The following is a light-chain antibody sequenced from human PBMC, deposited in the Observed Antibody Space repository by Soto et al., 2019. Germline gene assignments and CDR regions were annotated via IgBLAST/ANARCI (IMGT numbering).Light chain of an antibody. CDR1: SSDVGSYNL. CDR3: CSYGGSSTYV. CDR2: ESS. V-gene: IGLV2-23*01. Sequence: QSVLTQPASVSGSPGQSITISCTGTSSDVGSYNLVSWYQQHPGKAPKLMIYESSKRPSGVSNRFSGSKSGNTASLTISGLQAEDEADYYCCSYGGSSTYVFGTGTKLTVL. J-gene: IGLJ1*01.